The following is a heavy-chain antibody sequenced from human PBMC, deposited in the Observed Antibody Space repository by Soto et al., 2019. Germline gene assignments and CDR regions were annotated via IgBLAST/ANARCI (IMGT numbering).Heavy chain of an antibody. CDR1: GYTFTSYA. D-gene: IGHD1-1*01. Sequence: VASVKVSCKASGYTFTSYAISWVRQAPGQGLEWMGWIIPYNGNANYAQKLQGRVTMTTDTSTSTAYMELRSLRSDDTAVYYCARVGFWYNWNVTPLRWFDPWGQGTLVTVSS. CDR3: ARVGFWYNWNVTPLRWFDP. J-gene: IGHJ5*02. CDR2: IIPYNGNA. V-gene: IGHV1-18*01.